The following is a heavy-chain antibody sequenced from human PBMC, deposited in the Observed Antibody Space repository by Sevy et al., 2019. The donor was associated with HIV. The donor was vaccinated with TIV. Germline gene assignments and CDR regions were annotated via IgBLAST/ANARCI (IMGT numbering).Heavy chain of an antibody. V-gene: IGHV3-21*01. D-gene: IGHD3-22*01. CDR3: ARGGHYDSSGYSCY. J-gene: IGHJ4*02. CDR2: ISSSSSYK. CDR1: GFTFSSYS. Sequence: GGSLRLSCAASGFTFSSYSMNWVRQAPGKGLEWVSSISSSSSYKYYADSVKGRFTISRDNAKNSLYLQMNSLRAEDTAVYYCARGGHYDSSGYSCYWGQGTLVTVSS.